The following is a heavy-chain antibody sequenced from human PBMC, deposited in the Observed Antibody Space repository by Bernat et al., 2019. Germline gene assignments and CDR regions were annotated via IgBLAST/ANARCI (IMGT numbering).Heavy chain of an antibody. CDR3: ARDGQLVY. CDR1: GFTFSSYS. Sequence: VQLVESGGGVVQPGRSLRLSCAASGFTFSSYSMNWVRQAPGKGLEWVSSISSSSSYIYYADSVKGRFTISRDNAKNSLYLQINSLRAEDTAVYYCARDGQLVYWGQGTLVTVSS. V-gene: IGHV3-21*01. J-gene: IGHJ4*02. D-gene: IGHD6-6*01. CDR2: ISSSSSYI.